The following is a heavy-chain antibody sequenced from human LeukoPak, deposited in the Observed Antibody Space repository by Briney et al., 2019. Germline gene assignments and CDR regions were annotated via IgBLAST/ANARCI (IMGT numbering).Heavy chain of an antibody. V-gene: IGHV3-74*01. D-gene: IGHD3-10*01. CDR1: GFTLSNAW. Sequence: GGSLRLSCAASGFTLSNAWMSWVRQAPGRGLVWVARIFGDATGASYADSVKGRFSISRDNAKNTLYLEINNLRVEDTAVYYCARGHVFGSIPHWDYWGQGTLVIVSS. J-gene: IGHJ4*02. CDR2: IFGDATGA. CDR3: ARGHVFGSIPHWDY.